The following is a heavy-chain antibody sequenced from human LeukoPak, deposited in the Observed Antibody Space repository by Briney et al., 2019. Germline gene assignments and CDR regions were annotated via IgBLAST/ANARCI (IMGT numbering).Heavy chain of an antibody. D-gene: IGHD6-13*01. CDR1: GFTFSSYG. V-gene: IGHV3-30*02. CDR3: AKPAGYSSSWYPNFDY. J-gene: IGHJ4*02. Sequence: PGGSLRLSCAASGFTFSSYGIHWVRQAPGKGLEWVAFIRYDGSNKYYADSVKGRFTISRDNSKNTLYLQMNSLRAEDTAVYYCAKPAGYSSSWYPNFDYWGQGTLVTVSS. CDR2: IRYDGSNK.